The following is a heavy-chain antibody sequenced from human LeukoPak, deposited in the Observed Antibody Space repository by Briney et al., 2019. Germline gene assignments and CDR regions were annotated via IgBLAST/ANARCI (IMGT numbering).Heavy chain of an antibody. J-gene: IGHJ4*02. V-gene: IGHV3-33*01. Sequence: GGSLRLSCAASGFTFSNYDMHWVRQAPGKGLEWVAVIWFDGSNKFYADSVKGRFTISRDNSKNTLYLQMNSLRAEGTAVYYCASSAGALMDCWGQGTLVIVSS. CDR2: IWFDGSNK. CDR3: ASSAGALMDC. D-gene: IGHD6-19*01. CDR1: GFTFSNYD.